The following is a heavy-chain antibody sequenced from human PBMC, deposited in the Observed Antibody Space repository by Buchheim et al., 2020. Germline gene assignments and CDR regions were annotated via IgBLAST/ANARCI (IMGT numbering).Heavy chain of an antibody. V-gene: IGHV3-23*01. J-gene: IGHJ6*02. Sequence: EVQLLESGGDLVQPGGSLRLSCAASGFTFSNYAMTWVRQAPGKGLEWVSTINDSGDKTYYADSVKGRFTIPRDNSKNTLYLQMDSLGVEDTAEYYCAKNFAAANHGIDVWGPGAT. CDR3: AKNFAAANHGIDV. CDR2: INDSGDKT. CDR1: GFTFSNYA. D-gene: IGHD2/OR15-2a*01.